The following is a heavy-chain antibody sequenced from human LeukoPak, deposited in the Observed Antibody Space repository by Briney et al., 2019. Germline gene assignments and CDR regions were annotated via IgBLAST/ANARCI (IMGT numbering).Heavy chain of an antibody. D-gene: IGHD6-13*01. CDR1: GGSISSSSYY. CDR2: IYYSGST. J-gene: IGHJ4*02. CDR3: ALQSDRSSWYYFDY. Sequence: SETLSLTCTVSGGSISSSSYYWGWIRQPPGKGLEWIGSIYYSGSTYYNPSLESRVTISVDTSKNQFSLKLSSVTAADTAVYYCALQSDRSSWYYFDYWGQGTLVTVSS. V-gene: IGHV4-39*01.